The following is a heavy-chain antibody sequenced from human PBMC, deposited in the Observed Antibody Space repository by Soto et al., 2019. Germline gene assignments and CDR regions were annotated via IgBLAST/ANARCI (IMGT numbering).Heavy chain of an antibody. Sequence: PSETLSLTCTVSGGSISSYYWSWIRQPPGKGLEWVGYIYYSGDTKYNPSLKSRVTISLDTSKNQFSLKLSSVTAADTAVYYCARAQVAVPEFDCWGQGTLVTVSS. CDR1: GGSISSYY. J-gene: IGHJ4*02. CDR3: ARAQVAVPEFDC. V-gene: IGHV4-59*01. D-gene: IGHD6-19*01. CDR2: IYYSGDT.